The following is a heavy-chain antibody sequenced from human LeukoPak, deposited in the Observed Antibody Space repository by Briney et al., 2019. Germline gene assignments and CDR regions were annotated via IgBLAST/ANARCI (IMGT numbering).Heavy chain of an antibody. Sequence: SVKVSCKASGGTFSSYAISWVRQAPGQGLEWMGGIIPIFGTANYAQKFQGRVTITADESTSTAYMELSSLRSEDTAMYYCARGKISDPFGVVIIPYRPSDYWGQGTLVTVSS. V-gene: IGHV1-69*13. J-gene: IGHJ4*02. CDR2: IIPIFGTA. CDR1: GGTFSSYA. CDR3: ARGKISDPFGVVIIPYRPSDY. D-gene: IGHD3-3*01.